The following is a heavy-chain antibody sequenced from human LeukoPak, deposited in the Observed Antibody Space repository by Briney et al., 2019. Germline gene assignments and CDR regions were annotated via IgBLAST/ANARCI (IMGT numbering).Heavy chain of an antibody. D-gene: IGHD6-13*01. CDR2: IYSGGRT. CDR3: ARAGPSSSWHQFDY. CDR1: GFTVSSNY. V-gene: IGHV3-66*01. Sequence: GGSLRLSCAASGFTVSSNYMSWVRQAPGKGLEWVSVIYSGGRTYYADSVKGRFTISRDNSKNTLYLQMNSLRAEETAVYYCARAGPSSSWHQFDYWGQGTLVTVSS. J-gene: IGHJ4*02.